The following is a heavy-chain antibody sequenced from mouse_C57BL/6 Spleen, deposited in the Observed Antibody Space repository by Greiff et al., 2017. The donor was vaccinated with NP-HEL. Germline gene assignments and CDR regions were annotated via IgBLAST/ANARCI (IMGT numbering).Heavy chain of an antibody. Sequence: DVMLVESGGDLVQPGGSLKLSCASSGFTFSSYGMSWVRQTPDKRLEWVATISSGGSYTYYPDSVKGRFTISRDNAKNTLYLQMSSLKSEDTAMYYCARQGLAFDYWGQGTTLTVSS. CDR2: ISSGGSYT. D-gene: IGHD3-3*01. J-gene: IGHJ2*01. CDR1: GFTFSSYG. CDR3: ARQGLAFDY. V-gene: IGHV5-6*02.